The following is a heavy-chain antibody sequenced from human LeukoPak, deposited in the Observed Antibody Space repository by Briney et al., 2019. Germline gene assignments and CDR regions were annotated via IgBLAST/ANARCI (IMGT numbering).Heavy chain of an antibody. Sequence: GGSLRLSCAASGFTVSSNYMSWVRQAPGKGLEWVSVIYSGGSTFYADSVKGRFTISRDNAKNSLYLQMNSLRAEDTAIYYCARDLYSGSGWYETFDYWGQGTLVTVSS. CDR1: GFTVSSNY. V-gene: IGHV3-66*01. D-gene: IGHD6-19*01. J-gene: IGHJ4*02. CDR3: ARDLYSGSGWYETFDY. CDR2: IYSGGST.